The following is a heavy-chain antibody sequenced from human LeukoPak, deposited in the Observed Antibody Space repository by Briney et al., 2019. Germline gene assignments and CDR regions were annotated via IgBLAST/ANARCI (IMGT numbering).Heavy chain of an antibody. CDR2: ISAYNGNT. CDR3: ARDDGWIRITMVRGVYNAFDI. D-gene: IGHD3-10*01. Sequence: ASVKVSCKASGGTFSSYAISWVRQAPGQGLEWMGWISAYNGNTNYAQKLQGRVTMTTDTSTSTAYMELRSLRSDDTAVYYCARDDGWIRITMVRGVYNAFDIWGQGTTVTVSS. V-gene: IGHV1-18*01. J-gene: IGHJ3*02. CDR1: GGTFSSYA.